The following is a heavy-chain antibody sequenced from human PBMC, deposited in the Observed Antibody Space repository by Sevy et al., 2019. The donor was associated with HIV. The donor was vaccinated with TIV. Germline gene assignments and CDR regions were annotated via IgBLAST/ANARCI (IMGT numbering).Heavy chain of an antibody. Sequence: GESLKSSCAASGFTFSSYAMHWVRQAPGKGLEWVAVISYDGSNKYYADSVKGRFTISRDNSKNTLYLQMNSLRAEDTAVYYCARGGEQQLGRYYYYGIDVRGQGTTVTVSS. CDR2: ISYDGSNK. J-gene: IGHJ6*02. CDR3: ARGGEQQLGRYYYYGIDV. CDR1: GFTFSSYA. V-gene: IGHV3-30*04. D-gene: IGHD6-13*01.